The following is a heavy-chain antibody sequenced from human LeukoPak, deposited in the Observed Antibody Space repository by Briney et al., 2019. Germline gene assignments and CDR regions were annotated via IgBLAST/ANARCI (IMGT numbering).Heavy chain of an antibody. Sequence: PSETLSLTCTVSGGSMSSYYWSWIRQPPGNGLEWIGYIYYSGSTNYNPSLKSRVTISVDTSKNQFSLKLSSVTAADTAVYYCAGYSSGWYASNWFDPWGQGTLVTVSS. D-gene: IGHD6-19*01. J-gene: IGHJ5*02. CDR3: AGYSSGWYASNWFDP. CDR1: GGSMSSYY. V-gene: IGHV4-59*08. CDR2: IYYSGST.